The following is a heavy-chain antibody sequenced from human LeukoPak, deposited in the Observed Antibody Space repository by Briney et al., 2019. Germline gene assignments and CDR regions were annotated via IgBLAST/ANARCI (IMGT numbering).Heavy chain of an antibody. CDR1: GFTFSSYA. CDR3: ASSRREYSSSSALDY. D-gene: IGHD6-6*01. V-gene: IGHV3-30*04. Sequence: GRSLRLSCAASGFTFSSYAMHWVRQAPGKGLEWVAVISYDGSNKYYADSVKGRFTISRDNSKNTPYLQMNSLRAEDTAVYYCASSRREYSSSSALDYWGQGTLVTVSS. CDR2: ISYDGSNK. J-gene: IGHJ4*02.